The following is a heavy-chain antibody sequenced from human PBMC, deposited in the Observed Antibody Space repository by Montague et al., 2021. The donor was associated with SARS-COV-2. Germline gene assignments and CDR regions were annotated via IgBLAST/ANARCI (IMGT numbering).Heavy chain of an antibody. D-gene: IGHD3-10*01. CDR1: GTSISGCY. J-gene: IGHJ6*03. CDR2: INLGGST. Sequence: SETLSLTCAVHGTSISGCYWNWIRHPPSKGLEWVGEINLGGSTKSSPSLKSRLTISADTSTNQFSLKLTSVAAAATAVYYCARLRYGVVPSPILGVGPYYYYYSMDVWGRGTTVTVSS. V-gene: IGHV4-34*01. CDR3: ARLRYGVVPSPILGVGPYYYYYSMDV.